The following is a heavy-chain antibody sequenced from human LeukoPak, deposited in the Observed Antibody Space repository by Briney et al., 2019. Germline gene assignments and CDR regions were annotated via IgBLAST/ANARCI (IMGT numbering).Heavy chain of an antibody. V-gene: IGHV1-2*02. CDR2: INPNSGGT. CDR1: GYTFTGYY. J-gene: IGHJ4*02. Sequence: GASVKVSCKASGYTFTGYYMHWVRQASEQGLEWMGWINPNSGGTNYAQKFQGRVTMTRDTSISTAYMELSRLRSDDTAVYYCAREWSWFGDHEGYFDYWGQGTLVTVSS. D-gene: IGHD3-10*01. CDR3: AREWSWFGDHEGYFDY.